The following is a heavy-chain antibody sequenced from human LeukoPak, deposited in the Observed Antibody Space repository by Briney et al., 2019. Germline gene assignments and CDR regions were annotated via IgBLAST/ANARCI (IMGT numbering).Heavy chain of an antibody. Sequence: SETLSLTCTVSGGSISSYYWSWIRQPPGKGLEWIGYIYTSGSTNYNPSLKSRVTISVDTSKNQFSLKLSSVTAADTAVYYCAGGESRQTGAQFDPWGQGTLVTVSS. D-gene: IGHD3-10*01. V-gene: IGHV4-4*09. CDR2: IYTSGST. CDR3: AGGESRQTGAQFDP. J-gene: IGHJ5*02. CDR1: GGSISSYY.